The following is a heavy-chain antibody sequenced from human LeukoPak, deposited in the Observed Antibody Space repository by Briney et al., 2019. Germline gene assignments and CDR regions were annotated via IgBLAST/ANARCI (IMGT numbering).Heavy chain of an antibody. D-gene: IGHD3-22*01. J-gene: IGHJ4*02. V-gene: IGHV3-53*01. CDR3: ATDGSSGYFVY. CDR2: IYSGGST. CDR1: GFTVSSNY. Sequence: GGSLRLSCAASGFTVSSNYMSWVRQAPGKGLEWVSVIYSGGSTYYADSVKGRFTISRDNSKNTLYLQMNSLRAEDTAVYNCATDGSSGYFVYWGQGTLVTVSS.